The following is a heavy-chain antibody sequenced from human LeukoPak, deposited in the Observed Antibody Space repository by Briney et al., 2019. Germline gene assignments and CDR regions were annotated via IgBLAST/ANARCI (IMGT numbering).Heavy chain of an antibody. CDR2: ISSSSYI. D-gene: IGHD2-21*02. Sequence: GGSLRLSCAASGFTFSSYAMSWVRQAPGKGLEWVSSISSSSYIYYADSVKGRFTISRDNAKNSLYLQMNSLRAEDTAVYYCARDPAYCGGDCYPGDYWGQGTLVTVSS. CDR3: ARDPAYCGGDCYPGDY. J-gene: IGHJ4*02. V-gene: IGHV3-21*01. CDR1: GFTFSSYA.